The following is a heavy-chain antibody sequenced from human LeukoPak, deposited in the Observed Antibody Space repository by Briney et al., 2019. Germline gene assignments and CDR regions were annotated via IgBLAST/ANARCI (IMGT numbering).Heavy chain of an antibody. J-gene: IGHJ6*02. CDR1: GGTFSNYA. CDR3: ARSCDDYGDLCMDV. CDR2: IIPILDIA. Sequence: SVKVSCKASGGTFSNYAISRVRQAPGQGLEWMGRIIPILDIANYAQKFQGRVTITADKSTSTAYMELSSLRSEDTAVYYCARSCDDYGDLCMDVWGQGTTVTVSS. V-gene: IGHV1-69*04. D-gene: IGHD4-17*01.